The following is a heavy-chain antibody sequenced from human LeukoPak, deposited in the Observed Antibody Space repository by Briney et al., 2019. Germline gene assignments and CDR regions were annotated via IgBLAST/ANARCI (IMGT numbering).Heavy chain of an antibody. Sequence: SVKVSCKASGGTFSSYAISWVRQAPGQGLEWMGGIIPIFGTANYAQKFQGRVTITTDESTSTAYMELSSLRSEDAAVYYCARDPAGSYSPAGYFDYWGQGTLVTVSS. CDR2: IIPIFGTA. CDR3: ARDPAGSYSPAGYFDY. J-gene: IGHJ4*02. CDR1: GGTFSSYA. D-gene: IGHD3-16*01. V-gene: IGHV1-69*05.